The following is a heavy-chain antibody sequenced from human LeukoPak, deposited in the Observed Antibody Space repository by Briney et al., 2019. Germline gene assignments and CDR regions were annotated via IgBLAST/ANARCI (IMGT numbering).Heavy chain of an antibody. Sequence: SETLSLTCAVYGGSFSGYYWSWIRQPPGKGLEWIGEINHSGSTNYNPSLKSRVTISVDTSKNQFSLKLSSVTAADTAVYYCARRGSSYYYGSGSCAFDYWGQGTLVTVSS. J-gene: IGHJ4*02. CDR1: GGSFSGYY. CDR2: INHSGST. CDR3: ARRGSSYYYGSGSCAFDY. D-gene: IGHD3-10*01. V-gene: IGHV4-34*01.